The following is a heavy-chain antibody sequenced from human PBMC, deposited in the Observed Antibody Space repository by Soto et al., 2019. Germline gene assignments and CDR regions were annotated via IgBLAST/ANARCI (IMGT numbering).Heavy chain of an antibody. J-gene: IGHJ6*02. CDR3: ARRFPVYGSVSYSAYHSYGMVV. V-gene: IGHV5-10-1*01. Sequence: HGASLKISCKGSGYSFTSYWISWVRQMPGKGVEWMGRIDPSDSYTNYSPSFQGHVTISADKSISTAYLQWSSLKASDTAMYYCARRFPVYGSVSYSAYHSYGMVVWGQGITVTVSS. CDR1: GYSFTSYW. CDR2: IDPSDSYT. D-gene: IGHD3-10*01.